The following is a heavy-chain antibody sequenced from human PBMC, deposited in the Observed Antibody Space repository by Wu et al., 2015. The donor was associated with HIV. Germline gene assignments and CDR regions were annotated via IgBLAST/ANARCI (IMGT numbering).Heavy chain of an antibody. J-gene: IGHJ4*02. V-gene: IGHV1-46*01. Sequence: QVQLVQSGAEVKEPGASVKISCKASGYTFTTYSIHWVRQAPGQGLEWVGTLNPSGGRRRNALKFRDRITMTRDMSTSTVYMELKRLTSEDTAIYYCTTSGDFWSGLRFWGLGTLVTVSS. CDR1: GYTFTTYS. D-gene: IGHD3-3*01. CDR2: LNPSGGRR. CDR3: TTSGDFWSGLRF.